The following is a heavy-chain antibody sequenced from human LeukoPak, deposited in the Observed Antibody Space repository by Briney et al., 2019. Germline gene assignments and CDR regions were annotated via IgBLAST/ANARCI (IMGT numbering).Heavy chain of an antibody. CDR2: ISGSGGST. CDR3: AKDRGSSWYGDYFGY. V-gene: IGHV3-23*01. CDR1: GFTFSSYA. Sequence: GGSLRLSCAASGFTFSSYAMSWVRQAPGKGLEWVSAISGSGGSTYYADSVKGRFTISRDNSKNTLYLQMNSLRAEDTAVYYCAKDRGSSWYGDYFGYWGQGTLVTVSS. D-gene: IGHD6-13*01. J-gene: IGHJ4*02.